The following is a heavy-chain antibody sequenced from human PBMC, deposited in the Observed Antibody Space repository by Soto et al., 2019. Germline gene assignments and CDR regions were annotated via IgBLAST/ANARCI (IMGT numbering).Heavy chain of an antibody. CDR1: GGSITSSDYY. J-gene: IGHJ5*02. Sequence: PSETLSLTCTVSGGSITSSDYYWGWIRQPPGKGLEWIGNIHYSGSAYHHPSLKSRVTISVDTSKNQFSLKLTSVTAADTAVYYCARFRAFGSGSNANWFDPWGQGTLVTVSS. D-gene: IGHD6-19*01. V-gene: IGHV4-39*01. CDR2: IHYSGSA. CDR3: ARFRAFGSGSNANWFDP.